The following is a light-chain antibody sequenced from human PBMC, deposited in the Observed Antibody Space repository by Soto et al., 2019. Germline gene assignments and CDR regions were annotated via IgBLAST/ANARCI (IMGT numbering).Light chain of an antibody. CDR3: QTWGTGIVV. J-gene: IGLJ2*01. CDR1: SGHSSYA. V-gene: IGLV4-69*01. Sequence: QLVLTQSPSASASLGASVKLTCTLSSGHSSYAIAWHQQQPEKGPRYLMKLNSDGSHSKGDGIPDRFSGSSSGAERYLTISSLQSEDEADYYCQTWGTGIVVFGGGTKHTVL. CDR2: LNSDGSH.